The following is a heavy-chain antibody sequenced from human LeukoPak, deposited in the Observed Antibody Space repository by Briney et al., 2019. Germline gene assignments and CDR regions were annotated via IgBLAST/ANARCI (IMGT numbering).Heavy chain of an antibody. V-gene: IGHV1-69-2*01. D-gene: IGHD3-10*01. CDR1: GYTFTGYY. CDR2: VDPEDGET. CDR3: ATGGHYYGSGISLLLDY. J-gene: IGHJ4*02. Sequence: ASVKVSCKASGYTFTGYYMHWVQQAPGKGLEWMGLVDPEDGETIYAEKFQGRVTITADTSTDTAYMELSSLRSEDTAVYYCATGGHYYGSGISLLLDYWGQGTLVTVSS.